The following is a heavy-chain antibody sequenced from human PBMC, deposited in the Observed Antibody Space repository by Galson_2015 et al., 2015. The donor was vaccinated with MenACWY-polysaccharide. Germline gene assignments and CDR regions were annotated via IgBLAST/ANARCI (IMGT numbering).Heavy chain of an antibody. CDR1: GYSFTSYW. Sequence: QSGAEVKKPGESLKISCKGLGYSFTSYWIGWVRQMPGKGLEWMGIIYPGGSDARFSPSFQGQVTMSVDKSISTAYLQWNSLKASATAIYYCARITGGEYFQYWGQGALVTV. D-gene: IGHD3-10*01. CDR3: ARITGGEYFQY. V-gene: IGHV5-51*03. J-gene: IGHJ1*01. CDR2: IYPGGSDA.